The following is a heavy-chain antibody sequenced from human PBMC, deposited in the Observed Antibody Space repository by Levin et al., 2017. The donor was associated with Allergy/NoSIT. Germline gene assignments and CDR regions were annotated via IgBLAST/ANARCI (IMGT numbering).Heavy chain of an antibody. V-gene: IGHV4-59*01. Sequence: PSETLSLTCTVSGGSFSDFWWRWIRQPPGKGLDHIGYISNSGNTNYNPSVRSRVTISTDTSKNQVSLELYSVTAADTAVYFCARGHYGNWGQGTMVTVSS. CDR2: ISNSGNT. D-gene: IGHD3-10*01. CDR3: ARGHYGN. J-gene: IGHJ3*01. CDR1: GGSFSDFW.